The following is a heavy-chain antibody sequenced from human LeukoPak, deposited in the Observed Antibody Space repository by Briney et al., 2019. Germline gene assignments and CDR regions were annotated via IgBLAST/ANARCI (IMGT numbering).Heavy chain of an antibody. CDR3: ARDLRLGGGGADH. CDR2: IYFSGSA. D-gene: IGHD1-26*01. V-gene: IGHV4-39*07. CDR1: GGSISSSNYY. Sequence: PSETLSLTCTVSGGSISSSNYYWAWICQPPGKGLEWIGNIYFSGSAYYNPSLQSRVTISVDTSKNQFSLKLTSVTAADTAVYYCARDLRLGGGGADHWGQGTLVTVSS. J-gene: IGHJ4*02.